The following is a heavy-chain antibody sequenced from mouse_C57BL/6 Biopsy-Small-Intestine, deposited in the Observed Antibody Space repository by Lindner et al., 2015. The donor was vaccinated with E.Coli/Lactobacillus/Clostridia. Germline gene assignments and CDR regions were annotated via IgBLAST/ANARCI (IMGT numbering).Heavy chain of an antibody. D-gene: IGHD2-3*01. Sequence: VQLQESGPDLVKPGASVKISCKASGYVFSTSWMNWVKQRPGKGLEWIGRIYPGDGKINYNGKFKDKATLTTDKSSNTAYMQLSSLTSEDSAVYFCARGGYYDGSCDYWGQGTTLTVSS. V-gene: IGHV1-82*01. J-gene: IGHJ2*01. CDR3: ARGGYYDGSCDY. CDR1: GYVFSTSW. CDR2: IYPGDGKI.